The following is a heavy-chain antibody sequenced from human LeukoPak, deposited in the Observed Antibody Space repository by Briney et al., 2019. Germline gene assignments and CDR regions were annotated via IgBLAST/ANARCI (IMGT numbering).Heavy chain of an antibody. CDR2: INPSGGST. V-gene: IGHV1-46*01. D-gene: IGHD3-22*01. J-gene: IGHJ4*02. CDR3: ARSNNYYESSGYYAKTRRDFDY. Sequence: ASVNVSFKSSVYTFTSYYMHWVRQAPGQGLEWMGIINPSGGSTSYAQKFQGRVTMTRATSTSTVYMELSSLRSEDTAVYYCARSNNYYESSGYYAKTRRDFDYWGQGTLVTVSS. CDR1: VYTFTSYY.